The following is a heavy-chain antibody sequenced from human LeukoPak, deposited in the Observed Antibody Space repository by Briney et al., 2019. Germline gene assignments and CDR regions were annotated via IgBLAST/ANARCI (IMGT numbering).Heavy chain of an antibody. V-gene: IGHV3-30*02. CDR3: ARMRYDSSGYFSIFDY. CDR2: IRYDGGDK. J-gene: IGHJ4*02. Sequence: GGSLRLSCAASGFTFSSYGMHWVRQAPGNGLEWVAFIRYDGGDKYYTDSVKGRFTISRDNAKNSLYLQMSSLRAEDTAVYYCARMRYDSSGYFSIFDYWGQGTLVTVSS. CDR1: GFTFSSYG. D-gene: IGHD3-22*01.